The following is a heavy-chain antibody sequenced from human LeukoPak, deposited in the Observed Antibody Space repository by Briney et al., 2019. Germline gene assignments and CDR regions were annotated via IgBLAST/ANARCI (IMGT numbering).Heavy chain of an antibody. D-gene: IGHD6-19*01. CDR3: AKEIPGSGWYSVGH. CDR2: INDGNT. Sequence: PGGSLRLSCTASGFTFSNYAMTWIRQVAGKGLEWVSTINDGNTFYTASVRGRSTISRDNSKNTLYLQMNNLRVEDTAVYYCAKEIPGSGWYSVGHWGRGTVVTVSS. CDR1: GFTFSNYA. J-gene: IGHJ4*02. V-gene: IGHV3-23*01.